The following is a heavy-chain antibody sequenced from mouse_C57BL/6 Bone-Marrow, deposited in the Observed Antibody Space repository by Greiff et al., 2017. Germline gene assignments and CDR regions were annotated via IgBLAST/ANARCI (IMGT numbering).Heavy chain of an antibody. J-gene: IGHJ2*01. CDR1: GYTFTSYW. CDR2: IYPGSGST. CDR3: ARKHDY. V-gene: IGHV1-55*01. Sequence: QVQLQQPGAELVKPGASVKMSCKASGYTFTSYWITWVKQRPGQGLEWIGDIYPGSGSTSYNEKFKSKATLTVETSSSTAYMQLSSLTSEDAAVYYCARKHDYWGQGTTLTVSS.